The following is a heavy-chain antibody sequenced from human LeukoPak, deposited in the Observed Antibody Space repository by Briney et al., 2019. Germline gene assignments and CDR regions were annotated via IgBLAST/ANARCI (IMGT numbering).Heavy chain of an antibody. D-gene: IGHD6-19*01. CDR1: GGSISSSSYY. CDR3: ASKRIAVAGTPFDY. V-gene: IGHV4-39*07. CDR2: IYYSGST. Sequence: PSETLSLTCTVSGGSISSSSYYWGWIRQPPGKGLEWIGSIYYSGSTYYNPSLKSRVTISVDTSKNQFSLKLSSVTAADTAVYYCASKRIAVAGTPFDYWGQGTLVTVSS. J-gene: IGHJ4*02.